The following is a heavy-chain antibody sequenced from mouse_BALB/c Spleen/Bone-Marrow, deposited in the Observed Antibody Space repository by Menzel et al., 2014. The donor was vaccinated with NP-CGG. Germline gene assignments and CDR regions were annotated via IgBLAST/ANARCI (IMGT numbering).Heavy chain of an antibody. D-gene: IGHD2-2*01. CDR1: GYTFTSYW. V-gene: IGHV1-7*01. CDR2: INPSTGYT. J-gene: IGHJ3*01. Sequence: QVHLQQPGAELAKPGASVKMSCKASGYTFTSYWMHWVKQRPGQGLEWIGYINPSTGYTEYNQKFKDKATLTADKSSSTAYMQLSSLTSEDSAVYYCARYHYGYDGFAYWGQGTLVTVSA. CDR3: ARYHYGYDGFAY.